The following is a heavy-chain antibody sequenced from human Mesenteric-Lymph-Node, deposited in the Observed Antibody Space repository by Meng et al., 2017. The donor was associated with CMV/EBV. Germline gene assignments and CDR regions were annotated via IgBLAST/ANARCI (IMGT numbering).Heavy chain of an antibody. J-gene: IGHJ4*02. V-gene: IGHV3-74*01. CDR1: GFTFSSYS. Sequence: GESLKISCAASGFTFSSYSMNWVRQAPGKGLVWVSGINSDGSRTFYADSVKGRFTISRDNAKNTVYLQMNSLRAEDTAVYYCEDFEVGWGLGTLVTVSS. CDR3: EDFEVG. CDR2: INSDGSRT. D-gene: IGHD1-26*01.